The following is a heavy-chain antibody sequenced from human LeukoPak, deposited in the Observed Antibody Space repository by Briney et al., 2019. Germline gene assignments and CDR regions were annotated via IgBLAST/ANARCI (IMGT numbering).Heavy chain of an antibody. CDR2: IWYDGSNK. CDR1: GFTFDDYA. Sequence: GGSLRLSCAASGFTFDDYAMHWVRQAPGKGLEWVAVIWYDGSNKYYADSVKGRFTISRDNSKNTLYLQMNSLRGEDTAVYYCASLRRDSSGWYYFDYWGQGTLVTVSS. J-gene: IGHJ4*02. D-gene: IGHD6-19*01. V-gene: IGHV3-33*08. CDR3: ASLRRDSSGWYYFDY.